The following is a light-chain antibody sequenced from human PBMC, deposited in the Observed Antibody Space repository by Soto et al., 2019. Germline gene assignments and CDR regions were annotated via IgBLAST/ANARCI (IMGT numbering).Light chain of an antibody. V-gene: IGLV2-14*01. CDR1: SSDVGGYNY. Sequence: QSALTQPASVSGSPGQSITISCTGTSSDVGGYNYVSWYQQHPGKAPKLMIYAVSNRPSGVSNRFSGSKSGNTASLTLSGLQAEDEADYYCSSYTSSSTLNVFGTGTKLTVL. J-gene: IGLJ1*01. CDR3: SSYTSSSTLNV. CDR2: AVS.